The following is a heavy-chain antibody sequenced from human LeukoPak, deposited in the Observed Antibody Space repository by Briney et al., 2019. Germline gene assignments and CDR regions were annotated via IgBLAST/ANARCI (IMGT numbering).Heavy chain of an antibody. CDR3: ARGGYSYGYYYYYYMDV. V-gene: IGHV5-51*01. CDR2: MYPGDSDT. CDR1: GYSFTSYW. D-gene: IGHD5-18*01. Sequence: GESLKISCKGSGYSFTSYWIGWVRQMPGKGLEWMGIMYPGDSDTRYSPSFQGQVTISADKSISTAYLQWSSLKASDAAMYYCARGGYSYGYYYYYYMDVWGKGTTVTVSS. J-gene: IGHJ6*03.